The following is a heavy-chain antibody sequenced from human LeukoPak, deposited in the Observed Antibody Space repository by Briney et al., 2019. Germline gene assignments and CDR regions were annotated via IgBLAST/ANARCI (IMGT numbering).Heavy chain of an antibody. D-gene: IGHD3-10*01. CDR3: ARGRKVRGVINLIPYYYYYMDV. Sequence: PGGSLRLSCAASGFTFSSYAMHWVRQAPGKGLEWVAVISYDGSNKYYADSVKGRFTISRDNSKNTLYLQMNSPRAEDTAVYYCARGRKVRGVINLIPYYYYYMDVWGKGTTVIISS. V-gene: IGHV3-30*04. J-gene: IGHJ6*03. CDR2: ISYDGSNK. CDR1: GFTFSSYA.